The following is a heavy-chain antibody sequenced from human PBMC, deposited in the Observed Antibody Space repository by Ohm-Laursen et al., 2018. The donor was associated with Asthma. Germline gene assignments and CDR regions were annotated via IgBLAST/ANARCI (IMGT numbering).Heavy chain of an antibody. CDR1: GFTFSSYG. V-gene: IGHV3-33*06. J-gene: IGHJ4*02. D-gene: IGHD1-14*01. CDR2: IWYDGSNK. CDR3: AKDSNRDGEIVGLFDF. Sequence: SLRLPCAASGFTFSSYGMHWVRQAPGKGLEWVAVIWYDGSNKYYVDSVKGRFSISRDDSKNTLDLQINSLRAEDTAVYYCAKDSNRDGEIVGLFDFLGQGTLVIVSS.